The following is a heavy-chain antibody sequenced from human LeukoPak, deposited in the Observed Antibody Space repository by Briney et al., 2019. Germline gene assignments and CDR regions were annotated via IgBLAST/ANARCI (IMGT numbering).Heavy chain of an antibody. CDR1: GYTFNNYY. Sequence: ASVRVSCKTSGYTFNNYYVHWVRQAPGQGLEWMGRINPNSGGTKFAQQFQGRVTMTRDTSISTAYMELSRLRSDDTAVYYCARGRKQWLVRDAFDIWGQGTMVTVSS. V-gene: IGHV1-2*06. J-gene: IGHJ3*02. CDR2: INPNSGGT. CDR3: ARGRKQWLVRDAFDI. D-gene: IGHD6-19*01.